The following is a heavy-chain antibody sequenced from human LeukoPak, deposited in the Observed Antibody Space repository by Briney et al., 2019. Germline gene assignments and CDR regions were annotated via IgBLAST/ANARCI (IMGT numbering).Heavy chain of an antibody. J-gene: IGHJ4*02. D-gene: IGHD1-26*01. CDR2: INQDGSEK. CDR1: GFTFGSHW. CDR3: ARDKIVGATHFDY. Sequence: GGSLRLSCAASGFTFGSHWMSWVRQAPGKGLEWVANINQDGSEKYYVDSVKGRFTISRDNAKNSLYLQMNSLRADDTAVYYCARDKIVGATHFDYWGQGTLVTVSS. V-gene: IGHV3-7*03.